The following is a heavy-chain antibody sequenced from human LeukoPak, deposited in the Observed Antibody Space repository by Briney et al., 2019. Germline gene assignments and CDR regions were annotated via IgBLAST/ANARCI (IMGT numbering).Heavy chain of an antibody. CDR3: ARHPPDIVVVVAAIAY. J-gene: IGHJ4*02. V-gene: IGHV5-51*01. D-gene: IGHD2-15*01. Sequence: GESLKISCKGSGYSLTSYWIGWVRQMPGKGLEWMGIIYPGDSDTRYSPSFQGQVTISDDKSISTAYLQWSSLKASDTAMYYCARHPPDIVVVVAAIAYWGQGTLVTVSS. CDR1: GYSLTSYW. CDR2: IYPGDSDT.